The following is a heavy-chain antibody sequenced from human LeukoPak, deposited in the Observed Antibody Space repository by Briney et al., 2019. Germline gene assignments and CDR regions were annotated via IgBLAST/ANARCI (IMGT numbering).Heavy chain of an antibody. J-gene: IGHJ4*02. CDR1: GYTFTSYG. CDR3: ARDPEGITGTPHHFFDY. CDR2: ISAYNGNT. D-gene: IGHD1-7*01. Sequence: ASVKVSCKASGYTFTSYGISWVRQAPGQGLEWMGWISAYNGNTNYAQKLQGRVTMTTDTSTSTAYMELRSLRSDDTAVYYCARDPEGITGTPHHFFDYWGQGTLVPVSS. V-gene: IGHV1-18*01.